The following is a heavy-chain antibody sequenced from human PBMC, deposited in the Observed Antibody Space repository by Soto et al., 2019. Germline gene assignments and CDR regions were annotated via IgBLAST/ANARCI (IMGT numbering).Heavy chain of an antibody. CDR2: IYHSGST. Sequence: SETLSLTCAVSGGSISSDGYSWSWIRQPPGKGLEWIGNIYHSGSTYYNASLKSRVTISVDRSKNQFSLKLTSVTAADTAVYYCASSVVVGAATTALRWRWFDSWGQGTLVTVSS. J-gene: IGHJ5*01. CDR3: ASSVVVGAATTALRWRWFDS. V-gene: IGHV4-30-2*01. CDR1: GGSISSDGYS. D-gene: IGHD2-15*01.